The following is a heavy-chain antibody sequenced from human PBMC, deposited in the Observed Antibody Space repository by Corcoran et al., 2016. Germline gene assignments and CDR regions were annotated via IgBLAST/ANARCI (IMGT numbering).Heavy chain of an antibody. V-gene: IGHV3-21*01. CDR1: GFTFSSYS. CDR3: AGNPPYYYYGMDV. CDR2: ISSSSSYI. Sequence: EVQLVESGGGLVKPGRSLRLSCAASGFTFSSYSMNWVRQAPGKGLEWVSSISSSSSYIYYADSVKGRFTISRDNAKNSLYLQMNSLRAEDTAVYYCAGNPPYYYYGMDVWGQGTTVTVSS. J-gene: IGHJ6*02.